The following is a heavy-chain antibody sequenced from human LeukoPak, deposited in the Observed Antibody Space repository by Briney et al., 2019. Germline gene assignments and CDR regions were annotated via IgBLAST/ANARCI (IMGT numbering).Heavy chain of an antibody. CDR1: GFTVSSNY. D-gene: IGHD4-17*01. Sequence: PGGSLRLSCAASGFTVSSNYMSWVRQAPGKGLEWVSAIYSGGSTYYAGSVKGRFTISRDNSKNTLYLQMNSLRAEDTAVYYCAKGGAVTSPYYYYYYMDVWGKGTTVTVSS. CDR2: IYSGGST. V-gene: IGHV3-53*01. CDR3: AKGGAVTSPYYYYYYMDV. J-gene: IGHJ6*03.